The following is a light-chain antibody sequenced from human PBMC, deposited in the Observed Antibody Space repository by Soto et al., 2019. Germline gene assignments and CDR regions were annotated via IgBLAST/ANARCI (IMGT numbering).Light chain of an antibody. Sequence: LALSPGQLSWSPWERAPISCSGASQSVSRNLAWYQQKPGQAPRLLISGASSRATGIPDRFSGSGSGTDFTLTISRLEPEDFAMYFCQQYGGSPITSGKGTRLEIK. V-gene: IGKV3-20*01. CDR1: QSVSRN. CDR3: QQYGGSPIT. J-gene: IGKJ5*01. CDR2: GAS.